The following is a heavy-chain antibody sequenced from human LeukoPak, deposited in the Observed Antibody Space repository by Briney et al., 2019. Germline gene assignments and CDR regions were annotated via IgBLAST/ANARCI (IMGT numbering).Heavy chain of an antibody. CDR2: TVAGYSET. J-gene: IGHJ4*02. D-gene: IGHD4-23*01. CDR1: GFTISGHA. Sequence: PGGSLRLSCVASGFTISGHAMSWVRQVPAKGLEWVSITVAGYSETHYADSVRGRFTISRDVSSNTLSLEMNSLRADDTGTYYCVKDFCRGGNCPFPFFDSWGQGTVVTVSS. CDR3: VKDFCRGGNCPFPFFDS. V-gene: IGHV3-23*01.